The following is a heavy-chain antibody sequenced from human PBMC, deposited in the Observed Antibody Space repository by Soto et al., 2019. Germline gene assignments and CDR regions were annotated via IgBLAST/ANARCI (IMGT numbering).Heavy chain of an antibody. CDR2: IYPADSDT. D-gene: IGHD3-10*01. Sequence: GESLKISCKGSGYSFASQWIGWVRQRPGKGLEWMGNIYPADSDTRYSPSFQGQVTISVDKSIRTVYLQWTSLKAPDTAIYYCARVPHSNTSYYEYYTGMDVWGQGPTGTVSS. CDR3: ARVPHSNTSYYEYYTGMDV. J-gene: IGHJ6*02. V-gene: IGHV5-51*01. CDR1: GYSFASQW.